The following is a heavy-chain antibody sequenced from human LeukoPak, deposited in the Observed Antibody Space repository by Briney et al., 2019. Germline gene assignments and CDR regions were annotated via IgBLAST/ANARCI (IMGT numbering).Heavy chain of an antibody. Sequence: SETLSLTCTVSGYSISSGYYWGWIRQPPGKGLEWIGSIYHSGRTFYNPSLKSRVTISVDTSKNQFSLRLSSVTAADTAVYYCARERRDGYKVYFDYWGQGTLVTVSS. V-gene: IGHV4-38-2*02. CDR3: ARERRDGYKVYFDY. J-gene: IGHJ4*02. CDR2: IYHSGRT. D-gene: IGHD5-24*01. CDR1: GYSISSGYY.